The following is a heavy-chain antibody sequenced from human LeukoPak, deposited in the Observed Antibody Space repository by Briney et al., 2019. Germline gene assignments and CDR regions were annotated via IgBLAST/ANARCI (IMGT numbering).Heavy chain of an antibody. CDR1: GFTFSSYS. CDR2: ISSSSSYI. J-gene: IGHJ3*02. CDR3: ARDHTTKRWLQYGDAFDT. V-gene: IGHV3-21*01. D-gene: IGHD5-24*01. Sequence: GGSLRLSCAASGFTFSSYSMNWGRQAPGKGLEWVSSISSSSSYIYYADSVKGRFTISRDNAKNSLYLQMNSLRAEDTAVYYCARDHTTKRWLQYGDAFDTSGDRTIVTVSS.